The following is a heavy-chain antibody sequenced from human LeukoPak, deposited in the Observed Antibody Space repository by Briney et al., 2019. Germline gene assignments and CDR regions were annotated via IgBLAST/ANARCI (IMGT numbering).Heavy chain of an antibody. CDR1: GGSISSYY. J-gene: IGHJ6*03. V-gene: IGHV4-4*09. Sequence: SETLSLTCTVSGGSISSYYWSWIRQPPGKGLEWIGYIYTSGSINYNPSLKSRVTISVDTSKNQFSLKLSSVTAADTAVYYCARAFYSSSWYVGHYYYYMDVWGKGTTVTVSS. CDR3: ARAFYSSSWYVGHYYYYMDV. CDR2: IYTSGSI. D-gene: IGHD6-13*01.